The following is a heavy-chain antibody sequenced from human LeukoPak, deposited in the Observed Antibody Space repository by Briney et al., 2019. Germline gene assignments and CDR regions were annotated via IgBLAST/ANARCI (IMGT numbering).Heavy chain of an antibody. CDR2: IYTSGST. J-gene: IGHJ5*02. D-gene: IGHD6-19*01. V-gene: IGHV4-4*07. Sequence: SETLSLTCTVSGGSISSYYWSWIRQPAGKGLEWIGRIYTSGSTNYNPSLKSRVTMSVDTSKNQFSLKLSSMTAADTAVYYCARSTDSGWYIWFDPWGQGTLVTVSS. CDR3: ARSTDSGWYIWFDP. CDR1: GGSISSYY.